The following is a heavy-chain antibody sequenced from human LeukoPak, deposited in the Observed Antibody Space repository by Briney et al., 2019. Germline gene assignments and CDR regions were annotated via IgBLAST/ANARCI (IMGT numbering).Heavy chain of an antibody. V-gene: IGHV3-23*01. CDR1: GFTFSSYA. Sequence: GGSLRLSCAASGFTFSSYAMSWVRQAPGKGLEWISAISGSGGSTYYADSVKGRFTISRDNSKNTLYLQMNSLRAEDTAVYYCARDPSSGWYLKGWFDPWGQGTLVTVSS. D-gene: IGHD6-19*01. J-gene: IGHJ5*02. CDR2: ISGSGGST. CDR3: ARDPSSGWYLKGWFDP.